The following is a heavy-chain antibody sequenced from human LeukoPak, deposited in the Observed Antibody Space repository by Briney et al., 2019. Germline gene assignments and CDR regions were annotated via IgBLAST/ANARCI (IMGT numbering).Heavy chain of an antibody. CDR3: AKSNGYGLIDI. CDR1: GGSFSGYY. J-gene: IGHJ3*02. V-gene: IGHV4-34*01. Sequence: PSETLSLTCAVYGGSFSGYYWSWIRQPPGKGLEWIGEINHSGSTNSNPSLKSRVTVSLDTSRNQFSLKLNSVTAADTAVYYCAKSNGYGLIDIWGQGTMVTVSS. D-gene: IGHD3-22*01. CDR2: INHSGST.